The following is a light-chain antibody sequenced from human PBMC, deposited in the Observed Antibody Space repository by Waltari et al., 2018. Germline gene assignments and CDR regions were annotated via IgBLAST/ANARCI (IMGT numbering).Light chain of an antibody. CDR2: AAS. J-gene: IGKJ1*01. CDR1: QSISSY. V-gene: IGKV1-39*01. Sequence: DIQMTQSPSSLSASVGDRVTITCRASQSISSYLNWYQQKPGKAPKLLIYAASSLHSGVPSRFSGSGSGTDFTLTISSLQPEEFATYYCQQSYSTPPWTFGQGTKVEIK. CDR3: QQSYSTPPWT.